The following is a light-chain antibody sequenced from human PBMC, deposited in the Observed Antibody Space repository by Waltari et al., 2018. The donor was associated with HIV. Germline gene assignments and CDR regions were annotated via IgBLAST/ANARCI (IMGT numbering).Light chain of an antibody. CDR3: QQYAASPLT. Sequence: IVLTQSPGTLSLSPGDRAPLSCRPSQSVRSASLPWYQQKPGQAPRLPIYGASSRAPGIPDRFSGSVAVTDFILTISRLEPEDCAVYYCQQYAASPLTFGGGTKVEIK. V-gene: IGKV3-20*01. J-gene: IGKJ4*01. CDR1: QSVRSAS. CDR2: GAS.